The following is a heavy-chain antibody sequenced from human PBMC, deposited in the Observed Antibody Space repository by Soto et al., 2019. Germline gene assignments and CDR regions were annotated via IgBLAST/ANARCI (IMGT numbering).Heavy chain of an antibody. CDR3: AIDPFGGGDSEGSDP. V-gene: IGHV3-21*01. CDR1: GFTFSRSA. CDR2: ISGSSSSI. D-gene: IGHD2-21*02. J-gene: IGHJ5*02. Sequence: EVQLVESGGGLVKPGGSLRLSCAASGFTFSRSAVNWVRQAPGKGLEWVSCISGSSSSIYYADSVQGRFTISRDNAKNSLYLQMNSLRAEDTAVYYCAIDPFGGGDSEGSDPWGQGTLVTVSS.